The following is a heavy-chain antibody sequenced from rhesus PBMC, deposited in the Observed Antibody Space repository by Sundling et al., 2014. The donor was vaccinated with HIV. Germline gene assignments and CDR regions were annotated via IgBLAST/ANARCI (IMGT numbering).Heavy chain of an antibody. CDR1: GASISSNY. CDR3: AIRRAVVSSGGFDV. D-gene: IGHD2-39*02. J-gene: IGHJ5-1*01. Sequence: QLQLQESGPGLVKPSETLPLTCAVSGASISSNYWSWIRQAPGKGLEWIGRIYGSGGSTDYNPSLKSRVIISTDTSNNQFSLNLNSVTAADTAVYYCAIRRAVVSSGGFDVWGPESSSPSP. V-gene: IGHV4S2*01. CDR2: IYGSGGST.